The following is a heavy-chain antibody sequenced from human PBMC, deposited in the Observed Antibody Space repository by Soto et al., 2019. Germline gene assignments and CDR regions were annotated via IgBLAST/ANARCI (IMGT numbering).Heavy chain of an antibody. CDR3: ARAQGAPSAGSWYFYYYGMDV. CDR2: IIPIFGTA. V-gene: IGHV1-69*06. J-gene: IGHJ6*02. D-gene: IGHD3-10*01. Sequence: ASVKVSCKASGGTFSSYAISWVRQAPGQGLEWMGGIIPIFGTANYAQKFQGRVTITADKSTSTAYMELSSLRSEDTAVYYCARAQGAPSAGSWYFYYYGMDVWGQGTTVTVSS. CDR1: GGTFSSYA.